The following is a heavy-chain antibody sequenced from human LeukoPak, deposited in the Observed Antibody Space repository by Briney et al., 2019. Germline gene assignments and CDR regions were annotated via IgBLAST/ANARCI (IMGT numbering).Heavy chain of an antibody. D-gene: IGHD2-2*01. CDR1: GGTFSSYA. CDR2: IIPIFGIA. CDR3: ARDRGAAANNWFDP. V-gene: IGHV1-69*04. Sequence: VASVKVSCKASGGTFSSYAISWVRQAPGQGLEWMGRIIPIFGIANYAQKSQGRVTITADKSTSTAYMELSSLRSEDTAVYYCARDRGAAANNWFDPWGQGTLVTVSS. J-gene: IGHJ5*02.